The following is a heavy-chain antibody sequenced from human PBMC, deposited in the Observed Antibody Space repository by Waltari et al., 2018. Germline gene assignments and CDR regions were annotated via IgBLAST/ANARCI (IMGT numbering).Heavy chain of an antibody. V-gene: IGHV3-23*04. CDR2: IGGRAGNT. Sequence: EVLLVESGGGLVQPGGSLSLSCAASGFILSNHAMLWVRQAPGKGLVWVSAIGGRAGNTYYADSVKGRFTISRDNSKNTLYLHMSSLRAEDTAIYYCAKGLLGTTNFDYWGQGTLVTVSS. J-gene: IGHJ4*02. CDR3: AKGLLGTTNFDY. D-gene: IGHD1-7*01. CDR1: GFILSNHA.